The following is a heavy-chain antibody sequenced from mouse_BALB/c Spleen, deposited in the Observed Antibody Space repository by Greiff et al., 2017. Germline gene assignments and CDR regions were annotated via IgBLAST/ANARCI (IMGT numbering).Heavy chain of an antibody. CDR1: GYTFTSYW. CDR2: IYPSDSYT. V-gene: IGHV1-69*02. Sequence: QVQLQQPGAELVRPGASVKLSCKASGYTFTSYWINWVKQRPGQGLEWIGNIYPSDSYTNYNQKFKDKATLTVDKSSSTAYMQLSSPISEDSAVYYCTRRGNYAMDYWGQGTSVTVSS. CDR3: TRRGNYAMDY. J-gene: IGHJ4*01.